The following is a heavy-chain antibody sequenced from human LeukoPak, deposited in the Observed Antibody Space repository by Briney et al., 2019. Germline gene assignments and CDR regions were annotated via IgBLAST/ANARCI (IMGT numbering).Heavy chain of an antibody. V-gene: IGHV4-39*01. CDR3: ARHAASSDYGDYEHLDAFDI. CDR1: GGSIRCSSYY. CDR2: IYYSGST. D-gene: IGHD4-17*01. Sequence: SETLSLTCTVSGGSIRCSSYYWGWIRQPPGKGLEWIGSIYYSGSTYYHPSLKSRVTISVDTSKNQFSLQLCSVTAADTAVYYCARHAASSDYGDYEHLDAFDIWGQGTMVTVSS. J-gene: IGHJ3*02.